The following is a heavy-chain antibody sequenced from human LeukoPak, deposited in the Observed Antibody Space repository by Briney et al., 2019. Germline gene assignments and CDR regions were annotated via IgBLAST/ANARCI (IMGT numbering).Heavy chain of an antibody. J-gene: IGHJ4*02. CDR3: ARLPLWFGDQESLPN. Sequence: SETLSLTCAVSGGSFNAYYWSWIRQPPGKGREWIGEINQSGSANYNPSLKSRVTLLVDTSKNQFSLKLSSVTAADTAVYYCARLPLWFGDQESLPNWGQGTLVTVSS. D-gene: IGHD3-10*01. V-gene: IGHV4-34*01. CDR2: INQSGSA. CDR1: GGSFNAYY.